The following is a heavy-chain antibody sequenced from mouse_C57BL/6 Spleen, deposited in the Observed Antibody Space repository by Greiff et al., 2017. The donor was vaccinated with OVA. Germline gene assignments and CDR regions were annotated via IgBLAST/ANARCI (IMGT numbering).Heavy chain of an antibody. V-gene: IGHV1-64*01. CDR1: GYTFTSYW. CDR2: IHPNSGST. CDR3: ARGRSSYVDFDY. J-gene: IGHJ2*01. D-gene: IGHD1-1*01. Sequence: QVQLQQPGAELVKPGASVKLSCKASGYTFTSYWMHWVKQRPGQGLEWIGMIHPNSGSTNYNEKFKSKATLTVDKSSSTAYMQLSSLTSEDSAVYYCARGRSSYVDFDYWGQGTTLTVSS.